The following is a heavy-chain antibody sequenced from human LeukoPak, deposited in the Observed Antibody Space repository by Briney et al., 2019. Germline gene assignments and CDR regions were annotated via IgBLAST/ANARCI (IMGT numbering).Heavy chain of an antibody. J-gene: IGHJ4*02. V-gene: IGHV3-9*01. D-gene: IGHD4-17*01. CDR1: EFSVGSNY. CDR2: ISWNSGSL. Sequence: GGSLRLSCAASEFSVGSNYMNWVRQASGKGLEWVSGISWNSGSLGYADSVKGRFTISRDNAKNSLYLQMNSLRAEDTALYHCAKDTTGDYGDYFDYWGQGTLVTVSS. CDR3: AKDTTGDYGDYFDY.